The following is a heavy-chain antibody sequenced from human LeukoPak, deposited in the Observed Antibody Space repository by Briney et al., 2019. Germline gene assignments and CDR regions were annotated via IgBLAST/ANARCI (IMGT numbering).Heavy chain of an antibody. Sequence: GGSLRLSCAASRFNFSNYEFNWVRQAPGKGLEWVPSISSSSYIYYADSVKGRFTISRDNAKNSLYLQMNSLRAEDTAVYYCAREGYSYAEIDYWGQGTLVTVSS. J-gene: IGHJ4*02. CDR3: AREGYSYAEIDY. CDR2: ISSSSYI. D-gene: IGHD5-18*01. CDR1: RFNFSNYE. V-gene: IGHV3-69-1*01.